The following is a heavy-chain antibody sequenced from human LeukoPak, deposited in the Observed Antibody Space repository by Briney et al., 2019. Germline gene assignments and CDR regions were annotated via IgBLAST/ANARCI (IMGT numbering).Heavy chain of an antibody. CDR2: IIPILGIA. V-gene: IGHV1-69*04. Sequence: GSSVKVSCKASGGTFSSYAISWVRQAPGQGLEWMGRIIPILGIANYAQKFQGRVTITADKSTSTAYMELSSLRSEDTAVYYCAQRGYSYGPTLLYNWFDPWGQGSLVTVSS. CDR3: AQRGYSYGPTLLYNWFDP. J-gene: IGHJ5*02. D-gene: IGHD5-18*01. CDR1: GGTFSSYA.